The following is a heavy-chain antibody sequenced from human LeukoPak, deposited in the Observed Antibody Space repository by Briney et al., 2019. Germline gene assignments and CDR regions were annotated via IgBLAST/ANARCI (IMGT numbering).Heavy chain of an antibody. CDR2: ISYDGSNK. CDR1: GFTFSSYA. Sequence: PGRSLRLSCAASGFTFSSYAMHWVRQAPGKGLEWVAVISYDGSNKYYADSVKGRFTISRDNSKNTLYLQMNSLRAEDTAVYYCARGRGRLQPYYYYYMDVWGKGTTVTVSS. D-gene: IGHD5-24*01. CDR3: ARGRGRLQPYYYYYMDV. V-gene: IGHV3-30*04. J-gene: IGHJ6*03.